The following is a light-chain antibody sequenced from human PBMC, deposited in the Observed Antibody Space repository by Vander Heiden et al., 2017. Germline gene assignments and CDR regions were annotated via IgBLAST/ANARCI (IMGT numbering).Light chain of an antibody. CDR2: AAS. Sequence: DIQLTQSPSFLSASVGDRVIIPCRASQGISTYLAWYQQRPGKAPKLLIYAASTLQSGVPSRFSGSGSGTEFTLTINSLQPEDFATYYCQQLDSYPRVTFGPGTKVDI. CDR3: QQLDSYPRVT. CDR1: QGISTY. J-gene: IGKJ3*01. V-gene: IGKV1-9*01.